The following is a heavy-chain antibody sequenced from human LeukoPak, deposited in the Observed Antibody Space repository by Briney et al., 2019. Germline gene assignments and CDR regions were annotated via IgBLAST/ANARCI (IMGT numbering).Heavy chain of an antibody. CDR1: GYTFTGYY. CDR2: INLNSGGT. V-gene: IGHV1-2*02. D-gene: IGHD4-11*01. J-gene: IGHJ4*02. CDR3: AAALDFDYNVISDY. Sequence: ASTKVSCRASGYTFTGYYIHWVRQAPGQGLQWMGWINLNSGGTNYAQKFQGRVTMTRDTSISTAYMELKRLRSDDTAIYYCAAALDFDYNVISDYWGQGTLVTVSS.